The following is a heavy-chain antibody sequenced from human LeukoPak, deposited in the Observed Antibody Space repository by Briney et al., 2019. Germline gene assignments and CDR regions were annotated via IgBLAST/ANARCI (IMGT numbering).Heavy chain of an antibody. CDR3: ARSVAAAVYFDY. CDR2: IYHSGST. Sequence: SETLSLTCAVSGYSISSGYHGGWIRQPPGKGLEWIGSIYHSGSTYYNPSLRSRVTMSVDPSKDQFSLKLGSVTAADTAVYYCARSVAAAVYFDYSGQGTLVTVSS. D-gene: IGHD6-13*01. J-gene: IGHJ4*02. V-gene: IGHV4-38-2*01. CDR1: GYSISSGYH.